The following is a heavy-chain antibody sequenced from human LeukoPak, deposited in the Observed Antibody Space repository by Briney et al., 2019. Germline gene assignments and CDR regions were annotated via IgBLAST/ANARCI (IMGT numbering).Heavy chain of an antibody. V-gene: IGHV4-59*01. Sequence: SETLSLTCTVSGGSISSYYWSWIRQPPGKGLEWIGYIYYSGSTNYNPSLKSRVTISVGTSKNQFSLKLSSVTAADTAVYYCARGSYDSSGYYLNWFYPRGQGTPVTVSS. CDR3: ARGSYDSSGYYLNWFYP. D-gene: IGHD3-22*01. CDR1: GGSISSYY. CDR2: IYYSGST. J-gene: IGHJ5*02.